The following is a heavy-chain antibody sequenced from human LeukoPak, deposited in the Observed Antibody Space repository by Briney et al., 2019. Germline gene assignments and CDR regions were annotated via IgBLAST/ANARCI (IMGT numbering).Heavy chain of an antibody. CDR1: GYTFTSNY. V-gene: IGHV1-46*01. J-gene: IGHJ4*02. CDR2: IYPRDGST. CDR3: ARGQEGFDY. Sequence: ATVKVSCKASGYTFTSNYIHWVRQAPGQGLEWMGMIYPRDGSTSYAQKFQGRVTVTRDTSTSTVHMELSGLRSEDTAVYYCARGQEGFDYWGQGTLVTVSS.